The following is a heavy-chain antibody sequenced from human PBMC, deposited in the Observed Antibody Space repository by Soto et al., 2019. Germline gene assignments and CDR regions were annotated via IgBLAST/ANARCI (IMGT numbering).Heavy chain of an antibody. CDR1: GYTFTGYY. CDR3: ARVPRVRFLEWTNFDY. V-gene: IGHV1-2*02. Sequence: QVQLVQSGAEVKKPGASVKVSCKASGYTFTGYYMHWVRQAPGQGLEWMGWINPNSGGTNYAQKFQGRVTMTRDTSISTAYMELSRLRSDDTAVYYCARVPRVRFLEWTNFDYWGQGTLVTVSS. CDR2: INPNSGGT. J-gene: IGHJ4*02. D-gene: IGHD3-3*01.